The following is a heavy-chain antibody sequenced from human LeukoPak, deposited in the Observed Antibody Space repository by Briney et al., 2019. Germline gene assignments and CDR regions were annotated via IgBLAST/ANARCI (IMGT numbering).Heavy chain of an antibody. CDR3: ARDWTGTSPAVFDY. Sequence: GGSLRLSCAASGFTFSSYGMHWVRQAPGKGLEWVAVIWYDGSNKYYADSVKGRFTISRDNSKNTLYLQMNSLRAEDTAVYYCARDWTGTSPAVFDYWGQGTLVTVSS. D-gene: IGHD3/OR15-3a*01. V-gene: IGHV3-33*01. CDR1: GFTFSSYG. CDR2: IWYDGSNK. J-gene: IGHJ4*02.